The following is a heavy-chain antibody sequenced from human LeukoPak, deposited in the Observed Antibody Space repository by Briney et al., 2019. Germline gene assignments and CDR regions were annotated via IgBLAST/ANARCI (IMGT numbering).Heavy chain of an antibody. J-gene: IGHJ5*02. Sequence: SETLCLTCAVSGESFSHYYWSWLRQTPGKGLEWMGEINHRGTTNYNPSLKSRAAISIDTSRNQFSLQVTPVTAADTAVFYCARGAFHTSSVWFDPWGQGTLVTVSS. D-gene: IGHD2-2*01. CDR2: INHRGTT. CDR3: ARGAFHTSSVWFDP. V-gene: IGHV4-34*01. CDR1: GESFSHYY.